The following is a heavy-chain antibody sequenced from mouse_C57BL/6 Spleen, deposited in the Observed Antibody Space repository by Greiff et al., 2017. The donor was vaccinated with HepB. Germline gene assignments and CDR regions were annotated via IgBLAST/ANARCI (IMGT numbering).Heavy chain of an antibody. CDR1: GFTINDYY. CDR2: IDPEDGDT. V-gene: IGHV14-1*01. Sequence: VQLQESGAELVRPGASVKLSCTASGFTINDYYMHWVKQRPEQDLEWIGRIDPEDGDTDYAPKFQSKATMTADTSSNTAYLQLSSMTSEDAAVYYCTDHHVRVAMDYWGQGTSVTVSS. J-gene: IGHJ4*01. CDR3: TDHHVRVAMDY.